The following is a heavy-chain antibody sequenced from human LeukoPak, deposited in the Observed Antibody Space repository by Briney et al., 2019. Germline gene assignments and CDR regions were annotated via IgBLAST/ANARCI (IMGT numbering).Heavy chain of an antibody. V-gene: IGHV3-48*03. CDR1: GLPFSSYE. D-gene: IGHD3-10*02. CDR3: AELGITMIGGV. J-gene: IGHJ6*04. Sequence: PGGSLDLSCEASGLPFSSYEMNWVGQAPGKGLEWVSYISSSGSTKYYADSVMGRFTISRDNDKNSLYLQMNSLRAEDTAVYYCAELGITMIGGVWGKGTTVTISS. CDR2: ISSSGSTK.